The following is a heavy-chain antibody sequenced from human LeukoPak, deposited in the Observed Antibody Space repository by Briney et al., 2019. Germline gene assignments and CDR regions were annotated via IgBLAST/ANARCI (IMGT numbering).Heavy chain of an antibody. CDR3: ARVVGSNWFDP. CDR2: ISAYNGNT. J-gene: IGHJ5*02. D-gene: IGHD2-15*01. CDR1: GYTFTSYG. V-gene: IGHV1-18*01. Sequence: ASVKVSCKASGYTFTSYGISWVRQAPGQGLEWMGWISAYNGNTNYAQKLQGRVTMTTDTSTSTAYKELRSLRSDDTAVYYCARVVGSNWFDPWGQGTLVTVSS.